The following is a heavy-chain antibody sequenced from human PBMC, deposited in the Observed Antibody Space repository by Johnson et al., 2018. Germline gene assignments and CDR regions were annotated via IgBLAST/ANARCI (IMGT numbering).Heavy chain of an antibody. D-gene: IGHD1-7*01. CDR1: GYTFTSYD. CDR3: AREGNWNYAPRNYYYYYGMDV. Sequence: VQLVESGAEVKKPGASVKVSCKASGYTFTSYDIKWVRQAPGQGLEWMGWMNPNSGNTGYAQQFQGRVTMTRNTSITTAYMGLSSLRSEDTAVYYCAREGNWNYAPRNYYYYYGMDVGGQGTTVTVSS. V-gene: IGHV1-8*01. CDR2: MNPNSGNT. J-gene: IGHJ6*02.